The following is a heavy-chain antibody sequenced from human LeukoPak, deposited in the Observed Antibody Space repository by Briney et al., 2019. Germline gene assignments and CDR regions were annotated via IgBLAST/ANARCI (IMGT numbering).Heavy chain of an antibody. CDR1: GGSISSSSYY. Sequence: SETLSLTCTVSGGSISSSSYYRGWIRQPPGKGLEWIGSIYYSGSTYYNPSLKSRVTISVDTSKNQFSLKLSSVTAADTAVYYCARAPYSSSPSFYFDYWGQGTLVTVSS. J-gene: IGHJ4*02. V-gene: IGHV4-39*07. D-gene: IGHD6-13*01. CDR3: ARAPYSSSPSFYFDY. CDR2: IYYSGST.